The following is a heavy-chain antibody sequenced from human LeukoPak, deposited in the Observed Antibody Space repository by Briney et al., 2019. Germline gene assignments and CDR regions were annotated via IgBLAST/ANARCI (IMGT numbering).Heavy chain of an antibody. CDR2: ISSSGSTI. D-gene: IGHD3-22*01. CDR3: ARDRVGYYYDY. Sequence: PGGSLRLSCAASGFTFSSYEMNWVRQAPGKGLEWVSYISSSGSTIYCADSVKGRFTISRDNAKNSLYLQMNSLRAEDTAVYYCARDRVGYYYDYRGQGTLVTVSS. CDR1: GFTFSSYE. J-gene: IGHJ4*02. V-gene: IGHV3-48*03.